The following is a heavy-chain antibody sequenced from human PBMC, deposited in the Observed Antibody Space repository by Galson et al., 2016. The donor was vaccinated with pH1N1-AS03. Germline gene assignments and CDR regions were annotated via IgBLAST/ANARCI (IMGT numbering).Heavy chain of an antibody. CDR1: GFTFSTYG. D-gene: IGHD2-21*01. V-gene: IGHV3-30*18. Sequence: PGGSLRLSCAASGFTFSTYGMYWLRQAPGKGPEWVAVISYDGSNRSYMDSVKGRFTISRDNSKNTLYLQMNSLRPEDTAVYYCAKAFFWQQRVEVEAFDVWGQGTMVTVSS. CDR2: ISYDGSNR. J-gene: IGHJ3*01. CDR3: AKAFFWQQRVEVEAFDV.